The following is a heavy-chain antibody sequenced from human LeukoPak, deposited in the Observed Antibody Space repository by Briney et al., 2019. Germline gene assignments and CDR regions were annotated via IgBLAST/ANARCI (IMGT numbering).Heavy chain of an antibody. D-gene: IGHD1-14*01. CDR1: GLSLSSDN. Sequence: GGSLRLSCAASGLSLSSDNMHWVRQAPGGGLEWLSYISAGSGTVFSADSVKGRFSISRDNARESLFLQMNSLRVDDTAVYYCTKDLGLRRMIWGRGTLVIVSS. CDR2: ISAGSGTV. CDR3: TKDLGLRRMI. J-gene: IGHJ2*01. V-gene: IGHV3-48*04.